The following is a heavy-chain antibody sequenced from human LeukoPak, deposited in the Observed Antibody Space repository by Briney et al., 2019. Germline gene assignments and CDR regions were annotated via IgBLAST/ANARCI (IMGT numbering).Heavy chain of an antibody. CDR1: GFTFSNYA. CDR3: AKSVESAVTTNPYFDY. J-gene: IGHJ4*02. Sequence: GGSLRLSCAASGFTFSNYAMRWVRQAPGQGLEWVSVISGSGGSTYYADSVKGRFTISRDNPKNTLYLQMNSLRVEDTAVYYCAKSVESAVTTNPYFDYWGQGTLVTVSS. D-gene: IGHD4-17*01. CDR2: ISGSGGST. V-gene: IGHV3-23*01.